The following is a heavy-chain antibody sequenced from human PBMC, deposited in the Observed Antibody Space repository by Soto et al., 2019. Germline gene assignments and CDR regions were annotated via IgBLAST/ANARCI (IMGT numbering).Heavy chain of an antibody. CDR1: GFTFTDYY. Sequence: GGSLRLSCAASGFTFTDYYMSWIRQAPGKGLEWVSYISGTYTIIDYADLVKGRFTISRDNAKNSLFLQMNSLRVDDTAVYYCARVGLSAADFDYWGQGTLVTVSS. D-gene: IGHD6-13*01. CDR3: ARVGLSAADFDY. CDR2: ISGTYTII. J-gene: IGHJ4*02. V-gene: IGHV3-11*01.